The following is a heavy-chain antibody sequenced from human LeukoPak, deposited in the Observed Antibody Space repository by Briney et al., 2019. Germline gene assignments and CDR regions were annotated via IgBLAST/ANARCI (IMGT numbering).Heavy chain of an antibody. V-gene: IGHV3-21*01. D-gene: IGHD6-19*01. Sequence: SVKGRFTISRDNAKNSLYLQMNSLRAEDTAVYYCASLTVAGSYYFDYWGQGTLVTVSS. CDR3: ASLTVAGSYYFDY. J-gene: IGHJ4*02.